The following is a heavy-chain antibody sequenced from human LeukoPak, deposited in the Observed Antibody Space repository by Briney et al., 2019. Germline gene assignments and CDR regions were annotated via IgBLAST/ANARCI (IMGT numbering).Heavy chain of an antibody. D-gene: IGHD3-22*01. Sequence: PSETLSLTCTVSGGAIRSSAYHWGWIRQPPGKGLEWIGSIYYSGRTYYNPSLKSRVTISEDTSKNQFSLKLSSVTAADTAVYYCAREITMIGGNWFDPWGQGTLVTVSS. CDR3: AREITMIGGNWFDP. V-gene: IGHV4-39*07. CDR1: GGAIRSSAYH. CDR2: IYYSGRT. J-gene: IGHJ5*02.